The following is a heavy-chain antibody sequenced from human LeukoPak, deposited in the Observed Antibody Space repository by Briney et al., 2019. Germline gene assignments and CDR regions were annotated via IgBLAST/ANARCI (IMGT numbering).Heavy chain of an antibody. V-gene: IGHV1-69*13. D-gene: IGHD3-22*01. Sequence: ASVKVSCKASGGTFSSYAISWVRQAPGQGLEWMGGIIPIFGTANYAQKFQGRVTITADESTSTAYMELSSLRSEDTAVYYCARTAAYYYDSSGSAGAFDIWGQGTMVTVSS. J-gene: IGHJ3*02. CDR1: GGTFSSYA. CDR2: IIPIFGTA. CDR3: ARTAAYYYDSSGSAGAFDI.